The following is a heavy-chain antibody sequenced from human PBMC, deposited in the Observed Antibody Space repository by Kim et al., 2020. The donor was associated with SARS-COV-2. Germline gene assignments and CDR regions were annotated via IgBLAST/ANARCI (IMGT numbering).Heavy chain of an antibody. CDR3: AKATYSGSYYSDY. J-gene: IGHJ4*02. V-gene: IGHV3-30-3*02. D-gene: IGHD1-26*01. Sequence: NYADSVKGRFTISRDNSKTTLYLQMNSLRVEDTAIYYCAKATYSGSYYSDYWGQGTLVTVSS.